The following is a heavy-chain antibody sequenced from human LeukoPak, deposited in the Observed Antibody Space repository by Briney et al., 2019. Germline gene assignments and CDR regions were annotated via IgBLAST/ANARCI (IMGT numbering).Heavy chain of an antibody. V-gene: IGHV3-30*18. CDR1: GFTFSSYG. CDR2: ISYDGSNK. Sequence: GGSLRLSCAASGFTFSSYGMHWVRQAPGKGLEWVAVISYDGSNKYYADSVKGRFTISRDNSKNTLYLQMNSLRAEDTAVYYCAKGEELWLLGPPDYWGQGTLVTVSS. D-gene: IGHD5-18*01. CDR3: AKGEELWLLGPPDY. J-gene: IGHJ4*02.